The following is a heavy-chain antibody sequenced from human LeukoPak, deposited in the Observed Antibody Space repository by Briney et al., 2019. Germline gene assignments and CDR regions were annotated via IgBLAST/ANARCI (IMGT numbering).Heavy chain of an antibody. CDR2: VSGRGDTA. V-gene: IGHV3-23*01. CDR1: GFSFTTYA. Sequence: PGGSLRLSCATSGFSFTTYAVSWVRQAPGRGLEWVSAVSGRGDTAYYADSVKGRFTISKDNSKSTLSLQMDSLRAEDTAVYYCAKCNGGDCYKYVPNMGGEGTMVTVSS. D-gene: IGHD2-21*02. J-gene: IGHJ3*01. CDR3: AKCNGGDCYKYVPNM.